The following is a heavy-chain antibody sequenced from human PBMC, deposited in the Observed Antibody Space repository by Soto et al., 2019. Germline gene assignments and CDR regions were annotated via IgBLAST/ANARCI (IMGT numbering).Heavy chain of an antibody. Sequence: EVQLVESGGGLIQPGGSVRLSCAASGFIVRSNYMTWVRQAPGKGLEWVSVIYSSGNIYYPDSVKGRFTTSRDNSQNTFFLQINSLRAEDTAVYYCARDSGMIRGNYGMDVWGQGTTVIVSS. CDR1: GFIVRSNY. CDR3: ARDSGMIRGNYGMDV. CDR2: IYSSGNI. D-gene: IGHD3-10*01. J-gene: IGHJ6*02. V-gene: IGHV3-53*01.